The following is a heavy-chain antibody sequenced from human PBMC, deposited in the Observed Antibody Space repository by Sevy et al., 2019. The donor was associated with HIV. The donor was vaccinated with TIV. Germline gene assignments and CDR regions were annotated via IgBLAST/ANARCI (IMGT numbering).Heavy chain of an antibody. J-gene: IGHJ4*01. CDR2: IYTSGIN. V-gene: IGHV4-61*02. Sequence: SETLSLTCTVSGGSISSGTYYWTWIRQPAGKGLEWIGRIYTSGINNYNPSLKSRLTISLDTSKNQFSLNLSSVTAADTAVYYCARYYYGSGKYFFDYWGQGTLVTVSS. CDR3: ARYYYGSGKYFFDY. D-gene: IGHD3-10*01. CDR1: GGSISSGTYY.